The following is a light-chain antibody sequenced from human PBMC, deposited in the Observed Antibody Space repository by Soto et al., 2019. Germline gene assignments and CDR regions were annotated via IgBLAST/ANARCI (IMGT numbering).Light chain of an antibody. J-gene: IGLJ2*01. CDR3: SSYAGSNNYVV. V-gene: IGLV2-14*02. CDR2: EGS. CDR1: SSDVGSYNL. Sequence: QSALTQPASVSGSPGQSITISCTGTSSDVGSYNLVSWYQHHPGKAPKLMIYEGSKRPSGVSNRFSGSKSGNTASLTVSGLQAEDEGDYYCSSYAGSNNYVVFGGGTKLTVL.